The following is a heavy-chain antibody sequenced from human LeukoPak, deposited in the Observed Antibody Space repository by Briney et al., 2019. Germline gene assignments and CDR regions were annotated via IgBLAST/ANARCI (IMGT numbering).Heavy chain of an antibody. CDR3: AKSGNSMTTGTADP. CDR2: IIPSGGST. CDR1: GYTFASSF. V-gene: IGHV1-46*03. D-gene: IGHD3-10*01. Sequence: ASAKVSCKASGYTFASSFMRWVRQAPGQGLEWMGLIIPSGGSTTYAQKFQGRVTMTRDTSTSTVYMGLSSPRYEATAVYIGAKSGNSMTTGTADPWAEEPLVSVST. J-gene: IGHJ5*02.